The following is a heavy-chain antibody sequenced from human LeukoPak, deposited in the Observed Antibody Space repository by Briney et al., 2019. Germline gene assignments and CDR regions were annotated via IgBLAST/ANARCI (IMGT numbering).Heavy chain of an antibody. D-gene: IGHD3-9*01. Sequence: PGRTLRLSCAASGFTFSSYAMHWVRQAPGKGLEWVALIPYDGSNKYYADSVKGRFTISRDNSKNTLYLQMNNLRAEDTAIYYCAKAANYDILTGYYLDYWGQGTLVTVSS. CDR3: AKAANYDILTGYYLDY. CDR1: GFTFSSYA. V-gene: IGHV3-30*04. J-gene: IGHJ4*02. CDR2: IPYDGSNK.